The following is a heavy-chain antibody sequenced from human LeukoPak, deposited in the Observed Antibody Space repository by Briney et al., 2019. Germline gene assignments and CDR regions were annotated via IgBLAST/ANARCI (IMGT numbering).Heavy chain of an antibody. Sequence: GGSLRLSCAASGSTFRTYWMHWVRQAPGKGLLWVSRINTDGSGTIYADSVKGRFTIARDNANNPLYLQMNSLRAEDTALYYCARAKPGGNWFDPWGQGTLVTVSS. V-gene: IGHV3-74*01. CDR2: INTDGSGT. CDR1: GSTFRTYW. D-gene: IGHD3-16*01. CDR3: ARAKPGGNWFDP. J-gene: IGHJ5*02.